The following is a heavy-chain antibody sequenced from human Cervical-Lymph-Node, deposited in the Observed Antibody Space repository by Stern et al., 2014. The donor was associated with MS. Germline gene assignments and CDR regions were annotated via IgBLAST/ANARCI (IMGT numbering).Heavy chain of an antibody. CDR3: ARSGGTAVAGRYYYAMDV. D-gene: IGHD6-19*01. V-gene: IGHV6-1*01. CDR1: GDSVSSNSAA. J-gene: IGHJ6*02. CDR2: TYYRSEWYN. Sequence: QVQLQQSGPGLVKHSQTLSLTCAISGDSVSSNSAAWNWIRQSPSRGLEWLGRTYYRSEWYNAYAVSVKGRMTINPDTSKNQFSLQLNSVTPEDTAVYYCARSGGTAVAGRYYYAMDVWGQGTTVTVSS.